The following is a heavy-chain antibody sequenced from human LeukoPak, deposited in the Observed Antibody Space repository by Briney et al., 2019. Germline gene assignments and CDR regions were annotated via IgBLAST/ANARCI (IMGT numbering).Heavy chain of an antibody. J-gene: IGHJ4*02. CDR1: GFTFSDYH. CDR3: ATRQRIAAPGTIPDY. Sequence: PGGSLRLSCAASGFTFSDYHMSWIRQAPGKGLEWVSSISGTGGSTYYADSVKGRFTISRDNSKNTLYLQMNSLRAEDTARYYCATRQRIAAPGTIPDYWGQGTLVTVSS. CDR2: ISGTGGST. D-gene: IGHD6-13*01. V-gene: IGHV3-23*01.